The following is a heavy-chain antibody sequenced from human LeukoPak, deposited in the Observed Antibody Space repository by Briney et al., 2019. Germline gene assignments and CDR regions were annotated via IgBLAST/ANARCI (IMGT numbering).Heavy chain of an antibody. CDR2: ISYDGSNK. CDR1: GFTFSSYA. CDR3: ARDARPGEVVVITPDAFDI. J-gene: IGHJ3*02. D-gene: IGHD3-22*01. Sequence: PGGSLRLSCAASGFTFSSYAMYWVRQAPGKGLEWVAVISYDGSNKYYADSVKGRFTISRDNSKNTLYLQMNSLRAEDTAVYYCARDARPGEVVVITPDAFDIWGQGTMVTVSS. V-gene: IGHV3-30-3*01.